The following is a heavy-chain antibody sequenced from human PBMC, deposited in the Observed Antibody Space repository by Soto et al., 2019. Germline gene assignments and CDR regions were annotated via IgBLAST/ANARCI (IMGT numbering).Heavy chain of an antibody. Sequence: HVQLQESGPGLVKPSGTLSLTCAVSNGSISSSNWWNWVRQPPGMELEWIGEIYHTGSTNYNPSFKSRVTISVDKSKNQFSLRLNSVTAADTAVYYCARAVAGLDFDYWGQGTLVTVSS. J-gene: IGHJ4*02. CDR2: IYHTGST. V-gene: IGHV4-4*02. CDR3: ARAVAGLDFDY. D-gene: IGHD6-19*01. CDR1: NGSISSSNW.